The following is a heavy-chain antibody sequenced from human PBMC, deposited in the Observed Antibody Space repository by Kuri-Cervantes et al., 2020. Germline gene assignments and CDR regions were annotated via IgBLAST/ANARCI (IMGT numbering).Heavy chain of an antibody. CDR2: IYYSGKT. CDR1: GGSISSGSYY. CDR3: ARSLAAGRNWFDP. J-gene: IGHJ5*02. D-gene: IGHD6-6*01. Sequence: SETLSLTCTVSGGSISSGSYYWGWIRQPPGKGLEWIGSIYYSGKTYYNPSLSSRVTISVDMSKNQLSLKLTSVTAADTAIYYCARSLAAGRNWFDPWGQGTLVTVSS. V-gene: IGHV4-39*07.